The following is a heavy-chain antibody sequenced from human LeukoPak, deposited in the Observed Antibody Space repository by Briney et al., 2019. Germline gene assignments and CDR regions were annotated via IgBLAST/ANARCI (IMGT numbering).Heavy chain of an antibody. CDR1: GGTLSSYA. Sequence: VKVSCKASGGTLSSYAISWVRQAPGQGLGWMGGIIPIFGTANYAQKFQGRVTITADESPSTAYMELSSLRAEDTAVYYCASSSAGYRGYDLRWFAPWGQGTLVTVSS. CDR2: IIPIFGTA. J-gene: IGHJ5*02. D-gene: IGHD5-12*01. CDR3: ASSSAGYRGYDLRWFAP. V-gene: IGHV1-69*01.